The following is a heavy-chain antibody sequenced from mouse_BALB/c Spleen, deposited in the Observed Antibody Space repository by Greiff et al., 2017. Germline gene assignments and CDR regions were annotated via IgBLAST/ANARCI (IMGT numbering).Heavy chain of an antibody. Sequence: EVKLQESGPGLVKPSQSLSLTCTVTGYSITSDYAWNWIRQFPGNKLEWMGYISYSGSTSYNPSLKSRISITRDTSKNQFFLQLNSVTTEDTATYYCARANWDDDAMDYWGQGTSVTVSS. D-gene: IGHD4-1*01. CDR1: GYSITSDYA. J-gene: IGHJ4*01. CDR2: ISYSGST. CDR3: ARANWDDDAMDY. V-gene: IGHV3-2*02.